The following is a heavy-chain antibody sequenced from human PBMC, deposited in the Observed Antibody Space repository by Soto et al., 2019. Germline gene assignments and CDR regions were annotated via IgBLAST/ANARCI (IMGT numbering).Heavy chain of an antibody. CDR1: GFTFSSYG. Sequence: GGSLRLSCAASGFTFSSYGMHWVRQAPGKGLEWVAVISYDGSNKYYADSVKGRFTISRDNSKNTLYLQMNSLRAEDTAVYYCARSNMVRGVIGGYYFYYGTDVWGQGTTVTVSS. V-gene: IGHV3-30*03. CDR2: ISYDGSNK. J-gene: IGHJ6*02. D-gene: IGHD3-10*01. CDR3: ARSNMVRGVIGGYYFYYGTDV.